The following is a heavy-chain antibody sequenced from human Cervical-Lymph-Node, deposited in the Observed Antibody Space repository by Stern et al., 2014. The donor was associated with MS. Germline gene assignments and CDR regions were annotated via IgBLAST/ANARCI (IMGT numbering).Heavy chain of an antibody. D-gene: IGHD6-13*01. CDR1: GFSFSRYA. CDR3: ASAYSSSHYYFDY. J-gene: IGHJ4*02. V-gene: IGHV3-33*01. CDR2: IWYDGSNP. Sequence: QVQLVQSGGGVVQPGRSLRLSCAASGFSFSRYAMHWVRQAPGKGLEWEALIWYDGSNPYYAASVTGRFTISRDNFKNTLYLQMNSLRAEDTAVYYCASAYSSSHYYFDYWGQGTLVTVSS.